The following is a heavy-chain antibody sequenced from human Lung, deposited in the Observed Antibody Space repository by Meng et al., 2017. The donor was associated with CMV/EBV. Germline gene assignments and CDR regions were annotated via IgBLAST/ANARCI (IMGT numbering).Heavy chain of an antibody. D-gene: IGHD3-22*01. CDR2: MYYSGST. J-gene: IGHJ5*02. CDR1: GGSISSNSYY. CDR3: ARGYYSDSSGHYYANPHWFDP. V-gene: IGHV4-39*07. Sequence: SXTXSLXCSVSGGSISSNSYYWGWIRQPTGKGLEWIGSMYYSGSTYYNPSLKSRVTISVDTSKKQISLKLSSVTAADTAVYYCARGYYSDSSGHYYANPHWFDPXGRGXLVTVSS.